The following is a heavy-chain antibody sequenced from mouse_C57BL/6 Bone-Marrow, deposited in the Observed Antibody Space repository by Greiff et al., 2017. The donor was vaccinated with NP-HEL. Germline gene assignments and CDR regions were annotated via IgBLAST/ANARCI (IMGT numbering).Heavy chain of an antibody. CDR2: ISSGGSYT. Sequence: EVNVVESGGDLVKPGGSLKLSCAASGFTFSSYGMSWVRQTPDKRLEWVATISSGGSYTYYPDSVKGRFTISRDNAKNTLYLQMSSLKSEDTAMYYCARHPPFDVWGTGTTVTVSS. J-gene: IGHJ1*03. CDR1: GFTFSSYG. CDR3: ARHPPFDV. V-gene: IGHV5-6*01.